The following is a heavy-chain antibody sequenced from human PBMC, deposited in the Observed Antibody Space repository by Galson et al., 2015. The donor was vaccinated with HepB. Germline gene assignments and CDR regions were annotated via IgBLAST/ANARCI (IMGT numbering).Heavy chain of an antibody. Sequence: SLRLSCAASGFTFNTYAMSWVRQAPGKGPQWVSFTTSSGLTTLYADSVKGRFTISRDNSKTTLYLQMDSLRAEDTAVYYCAKDMGTGGSWRLHDAFDIWGPGTRVTVSS. V-gene: IGHV3-23*01. CDR3: AKDMGTGGSWRLHDAFDI. CDR1: GFTFNTYA. J-gene: IGHJ3*02. D-gene: IGHD2-15*01. CDR2: TTSSGLTT.